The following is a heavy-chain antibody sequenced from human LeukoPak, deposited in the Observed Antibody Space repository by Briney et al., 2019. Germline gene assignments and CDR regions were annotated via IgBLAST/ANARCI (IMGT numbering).Heavy chain of an antibody. CDR1: GYTFTSYG. D-gene: IGHD2-2*02. CDR2: ISAYNGNT. Sequence: GASVKVSCKASGYTFTSYGISWVRQAPGQGLEWMGWISAYNGNTNYAQKLQGRVTMTTDTSTSTAYMELRSLRSDDTAVYYCARDHCSSTSCYIGYYYYGMDVWGQGTLVTVSS. CDR3: ARDHCSSTSCYIGYYYYGMDV. V-gene: IGHV1-18*01. J-gene: IGHJ6*02.